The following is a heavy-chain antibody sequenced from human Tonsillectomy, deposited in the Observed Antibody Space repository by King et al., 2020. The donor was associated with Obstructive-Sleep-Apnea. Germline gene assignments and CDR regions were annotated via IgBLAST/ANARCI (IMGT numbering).Heavy chain of an antibody. V-gene: IGHV6-1*01. CDR1: GDSVSSNILT. D-gene: IGHD6-19*01. J-gene: IGHJ4*02. CDR2: TYYRSKWDN. CDR3: ARGSYSSDWYPSGFDY. Sequence: VQLQQSGPGLVKPSQTLSLTCDISGDSVSSNILTWNWIRQSPSRGLEWLGRTYYRSKWDNDYAVSVKGRITINPDTSKNQFSLQLSPVTPDDTAVYYCARGSYSSDWYPSGFDYGGQGTLVTVSS.